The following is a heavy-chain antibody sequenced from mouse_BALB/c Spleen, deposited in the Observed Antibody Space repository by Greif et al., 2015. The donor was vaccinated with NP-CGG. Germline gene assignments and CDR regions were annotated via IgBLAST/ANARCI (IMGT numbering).Heavy chain of an antibody. J-gene: IGHJ2*01. V-gene: IGHV1-7*01. CDR1: GYTFTSYW. Sequence: QVQLQQSGAEPAKPGASVKMSCKASGYTFTSYWMHWVKQRPGQGLEWIGYINPSTGYTEYNQKFKDKATLTADKSSSTAYMQLSSLTSEDSAVYYCARRYGNLYFDYWGQGTTLTVAS. CDR2: INPSTGYT. CDR3: ARRYGNLYFDY. D-gene: IGHD2-10*02.